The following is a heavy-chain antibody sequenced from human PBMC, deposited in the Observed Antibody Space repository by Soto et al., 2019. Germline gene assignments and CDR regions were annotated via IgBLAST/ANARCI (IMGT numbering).Heavy chain of an antibody. Sequence: QVQLQQWGAGLLKPSETLSLTCAVYGGSFSGYYWSWIRQPPGKGLEWIGEINHSGSTNYNPSLKSRVTISVDTSKNQFSLKLSSVTAADTAVYYCARTDGRGAFDIWGQGTMVTVSS. D-gene: IGHD1-26*01. CDR3: ARTDGRGAFDI. CDR2: INHSGST. V-gene: IGHV4-34*01. J-gene: IGHJ3*02. CDR1: GGSFSGYY.